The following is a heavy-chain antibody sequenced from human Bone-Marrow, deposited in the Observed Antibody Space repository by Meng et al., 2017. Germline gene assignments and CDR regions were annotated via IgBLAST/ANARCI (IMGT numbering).Heavy chain of an antibody. D-gene: IGHD6-25*01. J-gene: IGHJ4*02. CDR1: GYNFPDYY. CDR2: INPKGGDT. CDR3: AGEEDKSAAGKLFGDY. Sequence: ASVKVSCKPSGYNFPDYYIHWVRRAPGQGLEWVGRINPKGGDTHYEQKFQARVTMTGDTSISTAYMELSGLRSDDKAMYYCAGEEDKSAAGKLFGDYWGQGTLVTVSS. V-gene: IGHV1-2*06.